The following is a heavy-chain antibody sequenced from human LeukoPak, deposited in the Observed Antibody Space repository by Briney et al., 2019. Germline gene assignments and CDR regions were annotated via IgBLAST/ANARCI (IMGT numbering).Heavy chain of an antibody. CDR3: ARGYSSGWYSY. Sequence: PSETLSLTCTVSGGSISGYYWSWIRQPPGKGLEWIGEINHSGSTNYNPSLKSRVTISVDTSKNQFSLKLSSVTAADTAVYYCARGYSSGWYSYWGQGTLVTVSS. CDR1: GGSISGYY. D-gene: IGHD6-19*01. J-gene: IGHJ4*02. CDR2: INHSGST. V-gene: IGHV4-34*01.